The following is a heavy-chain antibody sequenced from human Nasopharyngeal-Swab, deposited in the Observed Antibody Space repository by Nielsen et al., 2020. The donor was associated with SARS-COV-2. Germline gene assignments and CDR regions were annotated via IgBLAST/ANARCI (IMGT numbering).Heavy chain of an antibody. J-gene: IGHJ1*01. D-gene: IGHD1-26*01. V-gene: IGHV3-21*01. Sequence: LSLTCAASGFTFSDYNMNWVRQAPGKGLEWVSSISNSSRYIYQADSVKGRFTISRDNAKNSLYLQMNSLRAEDTAVYYCARAGGVSSAEYFQHWGKGTLVTVSS. CDR3: ARAGGVSSAEYFQH. CDR2: ISNSSRYI. CDR1: GFTFSDYN.